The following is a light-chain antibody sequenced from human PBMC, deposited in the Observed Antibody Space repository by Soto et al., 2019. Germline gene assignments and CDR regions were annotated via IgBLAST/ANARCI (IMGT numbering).Light chain of an antibody. CDR2: EVT. J-gene: IGLJ2*01. CDR3: SSYTSSSAWV. CDR1: SSDVGSYNR. Sequence: QSALTQPPSVSGSPGRSVTISCTGTSSDVGSYNRVSWYQQPPGTAPKLMIYEVTNRPSGVPDRFSGSKSGNTASLTISGLQAEDEADYYCSSYTSSSAWVFGGGTKLTVL. V-gene: IGLV2-18*02.